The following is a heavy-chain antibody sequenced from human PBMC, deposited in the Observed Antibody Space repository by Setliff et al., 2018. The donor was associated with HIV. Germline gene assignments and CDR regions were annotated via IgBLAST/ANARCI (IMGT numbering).Heavy chain of an antibody. CDR3: VRHHDSDFSGDPDWFDP. CDR2: FDREDDET. J-gene: IGHJ5*02. Sequence: ASVKVSCKVSGYSLTELSMHWVRQAPGKGLEWMGSFDREDDETTYAQNFQGRVTMTEDTSTDTAYMELRSLRSEDTAVYYCVRHHDSDFSGDPDWFDPWGQGILVTVSS. CDR1: GYSLTELS. V-gene: IGHV1-24*01. D-gene: IGHD2-15*01.